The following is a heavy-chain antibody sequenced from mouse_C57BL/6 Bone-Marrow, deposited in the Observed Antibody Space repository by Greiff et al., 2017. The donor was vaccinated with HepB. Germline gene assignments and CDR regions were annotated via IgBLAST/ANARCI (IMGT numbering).Heavy chain of an antibody. CDR3: TREGLEDRPRDY. Sequence: EVQGVESGEGLVKPGGSLKLSCAASGFTFSSYAMSWVRQTPEKRLEWVAYISSGGDYIYYADTVKGRFTISRDNARNTLYLQMSSLKSEDKAMYYCTREGLEDRPRDYWGQGTSVTVSS. CDR1: GFTFSSYA. V-gene: IGHV5-9-1*02. J-gene: IGHJ4*01. CDR2: ISSGGDYI.